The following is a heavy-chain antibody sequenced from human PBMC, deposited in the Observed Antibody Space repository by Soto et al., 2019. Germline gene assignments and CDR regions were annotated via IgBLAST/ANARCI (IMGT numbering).Heavy chain of an antibody. CDR1: GGIFRTYA. Sequence: QVQLVQSGAEVQKPGSSVKVSCKASGGIFRTYAISWLRQAPGQGLEWMGGIIPLFGTPNYAQRFQDRVTITADEATSTAYMELSRLRSEDTAVYYCARDRDDYGSGNYYNRIDFWGQGTLGTVSS. D-gene: IGHD3-10*01. J-gene: IGHJ4*02. V-gene: IGHV1-69*01. CDR3: ARDRDDYGSGNYYNRIDF. CDR2: IIPLFGTP.